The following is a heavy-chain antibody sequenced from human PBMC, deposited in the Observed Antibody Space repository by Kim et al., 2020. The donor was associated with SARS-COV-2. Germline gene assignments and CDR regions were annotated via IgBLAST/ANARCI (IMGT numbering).Heavy chain of an antibody. Sequence: SGPTLVNPTQTLTLTCTFSGFSLSTSGVGVGWIRQPPGKALEWLALIYWDDDKRYRPSLKSRLTITKDTSKNQVVLTITNMDPVDTDTYYCAHRVSFGGSLDEWGQGTLVTVSS. J-gene: IGHJ4*02. CDR1: GFSLSTSGVG. V-gene: IGHV2-5*02. CDR3: AHRVSFGGSLDE. CDR2: IYWDDDK. D-gene: IGHD3-10*01.